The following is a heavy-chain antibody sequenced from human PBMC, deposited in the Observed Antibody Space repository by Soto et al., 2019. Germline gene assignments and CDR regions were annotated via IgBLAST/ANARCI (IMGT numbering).Heavy chain of an antibody. D-gene: IGHD1-26*01. CDR1: GYTLTELS. CDR3: ATEGRPSSGSYFYYYYGMDV. V-gene: IGHV1-24*01. J-gene: IGHJ6*02. Sequence: QVQLVQSGAEVKKPGASVKVSCKVSGYTLTELSMHWVRQAPGKGLEWMGGFAPEDGETIYAQKFQGRVTMTEDTSTDTAYMELRSLRSEDTAVYYCATEGRPSSGSYFYYYYGMDVWGQGTTVTVSS. CDR2: FAPEDGET.